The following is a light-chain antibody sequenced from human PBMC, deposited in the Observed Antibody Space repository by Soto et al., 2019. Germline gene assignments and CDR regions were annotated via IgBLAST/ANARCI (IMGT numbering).Light chain of an antibody. CDR2: AAT. J-gene: IGKJ4*01. CDR1: HPININ. V-gene: IGKV1-16*01. Sequence: DIRMTQSPSSLSASVGDRVTITCRASHPININLVWFQQKPGKAPKSLIYAATNLQSGVPSRFSGGGGGTDFSLTISSLQPEDVATYYCQHYQRYPPSFGGGTKLEIK. CDR3: QHYQRYPPS.